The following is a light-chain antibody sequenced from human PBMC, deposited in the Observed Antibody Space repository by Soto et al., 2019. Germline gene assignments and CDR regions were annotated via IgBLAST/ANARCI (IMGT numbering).Light chain of an antibody. V-gene: IGKV3-11*01. CDR1: QSISSY. Sequence: EIVFTQSPATLSLSPGERATLSCRASQSISSYLAWYQHKPGQAPRLLIYDASNRATGIPARFSGSGSGTDFTLTISSLEPEDFAIYYCQQYGSSSWTFGQGTKVDIK. J-gene: IGKJ1*01. CDR3: QQYGSSSWT. CDR2: DAS.